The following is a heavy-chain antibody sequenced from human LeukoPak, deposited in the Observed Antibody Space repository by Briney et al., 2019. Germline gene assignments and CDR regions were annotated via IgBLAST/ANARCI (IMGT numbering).Heavy chain of an antibody. J-gene: IGHJ4*02. D-gene: IGHD6-19*01. CDR2: ISSSSSYI. CDR1: GFTFSGYS. CDR3: ARGRAVAGTFDY. V-gene: IGHV3-21*01. Sequence: PGGSLRLSCAASGFTFSGYSMNWVRQAPGKGLEWVSSISSSSSYIYYADSVKGRFTISRDNAKNSLYLQMNSLRAEDTAVYYCARGRAVAGTFDYWGQGTLVNVSS.